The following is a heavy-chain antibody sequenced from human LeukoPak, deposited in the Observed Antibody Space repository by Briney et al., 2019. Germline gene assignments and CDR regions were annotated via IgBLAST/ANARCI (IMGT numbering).Heavy chain of an antibody. Sequence: ASVKVSCKASGYTFTGYYMHWVRQAPGQGLEWMGWINPNSGGTNYAQKFQGRVTMTRDTSISTAYMELSSLRSDDPAMYYCARGGYGSSSSGEDYWGQGTLVTVSS. CDR3: ARGGYGSSSSGEDY. CDR1: GYTFTGYY. D-gene: IGHD6-6*01. J-gene: IGHJ4*02. V-gene: IGHV1-2*02. CDR2: INPNSGGT.